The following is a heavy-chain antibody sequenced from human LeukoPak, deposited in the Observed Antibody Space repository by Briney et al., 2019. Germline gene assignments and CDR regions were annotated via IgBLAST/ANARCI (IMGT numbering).Heavy chain of an antibody. D-gene: IGHD6-13*01. V-gene: IGHV4-4*07. CDR2: IYTSGST. CDR3: AQIAAAGTGDDY. Sequence: SSETVSLTCTVSGGSIGSYYWSWIRQPAGKGLEWIGRIYTSGSTNYNPSLKSRVTMSVDTSKNQFSLKLSSVTAADTAVYYCAQIAAAGTGDDYWGQGTLVTVSS. J-gene: IGHJ4*02. CDR1: GGSIGSYY.